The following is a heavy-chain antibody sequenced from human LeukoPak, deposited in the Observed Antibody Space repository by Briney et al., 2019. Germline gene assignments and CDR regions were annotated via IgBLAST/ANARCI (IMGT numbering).Heavy chain of an antibody. D-gene: IGHD2-15*01. CDR1: GGSISSSNYY. V-gene: IGHV4-31*03. CDR3: ARHYCSGGFCYSLLDY. Sequence: SETLSLTCTVSGGSISSSNYYWSWIRQHPGKGLEWIGYIYYSGSTYYNPSLKSRVTISVDTSKNQFSLKLSSVTAADTAVYYCARHYCSGGFCYSLLDYWGQGTLVTVSS. CDR2: IYYSGST. J-gene: IGHJ4*02.